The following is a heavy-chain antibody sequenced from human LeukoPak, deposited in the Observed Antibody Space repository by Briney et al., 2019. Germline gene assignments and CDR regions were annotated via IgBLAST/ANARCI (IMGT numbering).Heavy chain of an antibody. CDR2: IIPIFGTA. J-gene: IGHJ4*02. D-gene: IGHD3-22*01. CDR3: AREANYYDSSGYSDY. CDR1: GGTFSSYA. Sequence: SVKVSCKASGGTFSSYAISWVRQAPGQGLEWMGGIIPIFGTANYAQKFQGSVTITADESTSTAYMELSSLRSEDTAVYYCAREANYYDSSGYSDYWGQGTLFSVSS. V-gene: IGHV1-69*13.